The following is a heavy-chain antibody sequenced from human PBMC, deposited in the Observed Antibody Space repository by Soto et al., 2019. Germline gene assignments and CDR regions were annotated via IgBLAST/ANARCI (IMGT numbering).Heavy chain of an antibody. Sequence: PGGSLLLCCGSSVFTFSSYAMGKVRQAPGKGLDLVSAISGSGGSTYYADSVKGRFTISRDNSKNTLYPQMNSLRAEDTAVYYCAKDNRGVGSWALRPYHYGMDVWGQGTPFTGSS. CDR3: AKDNRGVGSWALRPYHYGMDV. J-gene: IGHJ6*02. CDR2: ISGSGGST. CDR1: VFTFSSYA. D-gene: IGHD6-13*01. V-gene: IGHV3-23*01.